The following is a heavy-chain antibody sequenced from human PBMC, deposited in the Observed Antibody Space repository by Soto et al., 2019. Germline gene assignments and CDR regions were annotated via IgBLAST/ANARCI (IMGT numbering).Heavy chain of an antibody. CDR3: ARALITIFRVVIIEPYYYYGMAV. J-gene: IGHJ6*02. V-gene: IGHV1-69*13. CDR2: IIPIFGTA. D-gene: IGHD3-3*01. Sequence: SVKLSCKAPRGAFSSYSISSVRQEPGQGLEWMGGIIPIFGTANYAQKFQGRGTITADESTSTAYMELSSLRSEDTAVYYCARALITIFRVVIIEPYYYYGMAVRGHGTTVPVSS. CDR1: RGAFSSYS.